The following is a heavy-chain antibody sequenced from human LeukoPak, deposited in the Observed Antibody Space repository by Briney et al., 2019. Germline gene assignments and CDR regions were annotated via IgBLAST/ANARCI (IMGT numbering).Heavy chain of an antibody. Sequence: GESLKISCKGSGYSFTSYWIGWVRQMPGKGLEGMGIIYPGDSDTRYSPSLQGQVTISADKSISTAYLQWSSLKASDTAMYYCARAGEYSSSWYDGFRRGDYGMDVWGQGTTVTVSS. V-gene: IGHV5-51*01. CDR3: ARAGEYSSSWYDGFRRGDYGMDV. CDR1: GYSFTSYW. J-gene: IGHJ6*02. CDR2: IYPGDSDT. D-gene: IGHD6-13*01.